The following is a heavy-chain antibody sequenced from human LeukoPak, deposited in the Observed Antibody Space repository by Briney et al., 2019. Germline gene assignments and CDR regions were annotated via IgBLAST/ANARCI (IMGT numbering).Heavy chain of an antibody. J-gene: IGHJ4*02. V-gene: IGHV3-9*03. D-gene: IGHD1-26*01. CDR1: GFTFDDYA. CDR2: ISWNSGSI. Sequence: GGSLRLSCAASGFTFDDYAMHWVRQAPGKGLEWVSGISWNSGSIGYADSVKGRFTISRDNAKNSLYLQMNSLRAEDMALYYCAKAVTVGALDSWGQGTLVTVSS. CDR3: AKAVTVGALDS.